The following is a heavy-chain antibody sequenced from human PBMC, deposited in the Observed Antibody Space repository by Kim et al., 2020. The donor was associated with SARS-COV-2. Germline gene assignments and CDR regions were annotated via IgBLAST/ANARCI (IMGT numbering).Heavy chain of an antibody. V-gene: IGHV4-59*01. CDR2: IYYSGST. D-gene: IGHD6-25*01. J-gene: IGHJ4*02. CDR1: GGSISSYY. CDR3: ARVGGIAAHFDY. Sequence: PSETLSLTCTVSGGSISSYYWSWIRQPPGKGLEWIGYIYYSGSTNYNPSLKSRVTISVDTSKNQFSLKLSSVTAADTAVYYCARVGGIAAHFDYWGQGTLVTVSS.